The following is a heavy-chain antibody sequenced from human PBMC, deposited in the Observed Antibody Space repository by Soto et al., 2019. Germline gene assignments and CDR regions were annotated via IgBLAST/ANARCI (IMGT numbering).Heavy chain of an antibody. J-gene: IGHJ4*02. CDR2: ISGSGGNT. D-gene: IGHD6-13*01. V-gene: IGHV3-23*01. CDR3: AKNWPDRGSWHYPFDY. Sequence: GGSLRLSCAASGFTFSSYVMSWVRQAPGKGLEWVSSISGSGGNTYYTDSVKGRFTISRDNSENTLYVQMSSLRADDTAIYYCAKNWPDRGSWHYPFDYWSQGTLVTVSS. CDR1: GFTFSSYV.